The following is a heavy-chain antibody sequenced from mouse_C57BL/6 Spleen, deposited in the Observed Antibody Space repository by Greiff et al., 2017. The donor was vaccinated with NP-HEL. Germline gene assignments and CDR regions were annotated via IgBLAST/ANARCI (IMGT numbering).Heavy chain of an antibody. V-gene: IGHV1-80*01. CDR3: ALRNDGYFPYAMDY. D-gene: IGHD2-3*01. CDR2: IYPGDGDT. CDR1: GYAFSSYW. Sequence: VQLQQSGAELVKPGASVKISCKASGYAFSSYWMNWVKQRPGKGLEWIGQIYPGDGDTNYNGKFKGKATLTADKSSSTAYMQLSSLTSEDSAVYCCALRNDGYFPYAMDYWGQGTSVTVSS. J-gene: IGHJ4*01.